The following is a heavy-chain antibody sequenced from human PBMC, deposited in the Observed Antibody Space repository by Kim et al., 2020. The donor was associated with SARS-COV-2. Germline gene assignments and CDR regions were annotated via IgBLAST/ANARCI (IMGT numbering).Heavy chain of an antibody. V-gene: IGHV3-33*01. Sequence: GGSLRRSCAASGFTFSSYGMHWVRQAPGKGLEWVAVIWYDGSNKFYADSVKGRFTISRDNSKNTLYLQMNSLRAEDTAVYYCARGITVADDDFDIWGQGTRDTVST. CDR1: GFTFSSYG. CDR2: IWYDGSNK. CDR3: ARGITVADDDFDI. D-gene: IGHD4-4*01. J-gene: IGHJ3*02.